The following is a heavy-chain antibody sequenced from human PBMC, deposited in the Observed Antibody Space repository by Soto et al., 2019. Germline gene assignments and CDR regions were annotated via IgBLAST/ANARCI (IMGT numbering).Heavy chain of an antibody. CDR1: GFSLSTGGVA. CDR3: AHSRRYDDNSGYPHWYFDL. J-gene: IGHJ2*01. CDR2: FYWDDDK. V-gene: IGHV2-5*02. Sequence: QVTLKESGPTLVKPTQTLTLTCSFSGFSLSTGGVAVGWIRQPPGKALEWLALFYWDDDKYYSPSLKSRLTITKDTSKHQVVLTMTDMAPVDTATYYCAHSRRYDDNSGYPHWYFDLWGRGTLVTVSS. D-gene: IGHD3-22*01.